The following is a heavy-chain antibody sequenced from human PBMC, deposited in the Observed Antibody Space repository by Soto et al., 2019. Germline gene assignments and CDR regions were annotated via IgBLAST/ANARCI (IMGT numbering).Heavy chain of an antibody. Sequence: EVQLAESGGDLVQPGGSLRLSCVGSGFTFSYYEMNWVRQAPGKGLERVAFISHTDRLTHYPDSVKGRFTISRDNAKNSLSLEMTNLRVEDTAVYYCARDTGRASADLWGQGTLVSVSS. J-gene: IGHJ5*02. V-gene: IGHV3-48*03. CDR3: ARDTGRASADL. D-gene: IGHD1-26*01. CDR2: ISHTDRLT. CDR1: GFTFSYYE.